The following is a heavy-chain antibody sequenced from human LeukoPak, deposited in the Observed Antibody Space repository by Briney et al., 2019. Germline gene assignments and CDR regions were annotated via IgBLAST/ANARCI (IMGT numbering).Heavy chain of an antibody. CDR2: INTYTGNP. CDR1: GYTFTTYA. J-gene: IGHJ5*02. CDR3: ARLVAAGGRGSCDP. V-gene: IGHV7-4-1*01. Sequence: ASVKVSCKASGYTFTTYAMNWVRQAPGQGLEWMGWINTYTGNPTYAQDFTGRFVFSLDTSVSTAYLQIYSLKAEDTAVYFCARLVAAGGRGSCDPWGQGTLVTVSS. D-gene: IGHD6-13*01.